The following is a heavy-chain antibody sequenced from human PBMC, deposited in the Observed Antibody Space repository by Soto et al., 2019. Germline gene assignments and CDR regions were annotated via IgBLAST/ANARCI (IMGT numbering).Heavy chain of an antibody. Sequence: QVQLVESGGGVVQPGTSLRLSCSASGFTLSGVDMHWVRQAPGKGLEWVAVMSYDGRNQYYADSVKGRFTVSRDSSKSTLYLQMNRLRTEDAAVYYCAKGGWYTRSSRSDCWGQGTLITVSS. J-gene: IGHJ4*02. CDR3: AKGGWYTRSSRSDC. V-gene: IGHV3-30*18. D-gene: IGHD6-6*01. CDR1: GFTLSGVD. CDR2: MSYDGRNQ.